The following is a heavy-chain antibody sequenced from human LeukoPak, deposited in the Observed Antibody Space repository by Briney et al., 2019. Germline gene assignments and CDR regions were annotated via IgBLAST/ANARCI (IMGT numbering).Heavy chain of an antibody. CDR2: IFPGDSDT. CDR1: GYSFTNYW. V-gene: IGHV5-51*01. J-gene: IGHJ1*01. Sequence: GESLKISCKSSGYSFTNYWIGWVRQMPGKGLEWMGIIFPGDSDTRYSPSFQGQVTISADKSISTAYLQWSSLKASDTAMYYCARHSSGIADAEYFQHWGQGTLVTVSS. CDR3: ARHSSGIADAEYFQH. D-gene: IGHD6-13*01.